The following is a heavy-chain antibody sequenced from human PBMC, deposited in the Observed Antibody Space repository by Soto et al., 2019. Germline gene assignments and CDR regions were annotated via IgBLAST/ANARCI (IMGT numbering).Heavy chain of an antibody. J-gene: IGHJ4*02. Sequence: PGGSLRLSCAASGFTFSNYDMHWVRQVTGKGLEWVGRIKSKTDGGTTDYAAPVKGRFTISRDDSKNTLYLQMNSLKTEDTAVYYCTTDLIYPAGFDYWGQGTLVTVSS. V-gene: IGHV3-15*07. CDR2: IKSKTDGGTT. D-gene: IGHD2-21*01. CDR3: TTDLIYPAGFDY. CDR1: GFTFSNYD.